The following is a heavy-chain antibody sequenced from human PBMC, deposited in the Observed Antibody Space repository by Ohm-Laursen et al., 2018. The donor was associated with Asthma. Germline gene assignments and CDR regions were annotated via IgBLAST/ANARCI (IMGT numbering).Heavy chain of an antibody. CDR3: ARAGYGGNSYYFDY. D-gene: IGHD4-23*01. V-gene: IGHV3-30-3*01. CDR2: ISNDGSSK. J-gene: IGHJ4*02. Sequence: SLRLSCSVPGFILSDYAMHYVRQAPGKGLEWVAVISNDGSSKYYTDSVKGRFTISRDNSKNTLYLQMNSLRAEDTAVYYCARAGYGGNSYYFDYWGQGTLVTVSS. CDR1: GFILSDYA.